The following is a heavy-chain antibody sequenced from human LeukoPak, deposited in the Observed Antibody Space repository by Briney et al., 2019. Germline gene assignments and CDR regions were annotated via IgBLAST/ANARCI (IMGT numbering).Heavy chain of an antibody. CDR1: GFTFSNAW. CDR2: ITSSSSYI. V-gene: IGHV3-21*01. Sequence: GGSLRLSCAASGFTFSNAWMSWVRQAPGKGLEWVSSITSSSSYIYYAESVKGRFTISRDNAKNSLYLQMNSLRAEDTAVYYCARGASCSSTSCSDYYYMDVWGKGTTVTVSS. D-gene: IGHD2-2*01. J-gene: IGHJ6*03. CDR3: ARGASCSSTSCSDYYYMDV.